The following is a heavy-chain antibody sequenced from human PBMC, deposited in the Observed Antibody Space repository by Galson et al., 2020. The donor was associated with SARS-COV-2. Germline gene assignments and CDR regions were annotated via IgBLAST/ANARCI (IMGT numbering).Heavy chain of an antibody. CDR1: GYTFTGYY. CDR3: ARDSGMAALGDWYFDL. CDR2: INPNSGGT. J-gene: IGHJ2*01. V-gene: IGHV1-2*04. D-gene: IGHD1-26*01. Sequence: ASVKVSCKASGYTFTGYYMHWVRQAPGQGLEWMGWINPNSGGTNYAQKFQGWVTMTRDTSISTAYMELSRLGSDDTAVYYCARDSGMAALGDWYFDLWGRGTLVTVSS.